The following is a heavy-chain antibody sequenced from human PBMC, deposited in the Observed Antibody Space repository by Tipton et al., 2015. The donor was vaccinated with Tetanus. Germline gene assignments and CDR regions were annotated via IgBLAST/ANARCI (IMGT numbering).Heavy chain of an antibody. D-gene: IGHD2-8*01. V-gene: IGHV4-59*11. CDR2: FYYSGNT. CDR1: GDSISNHY. Sequence: TLSLICAVSGDSISNHYWSWIRQPPGKRLEWIGYFYYSGNTNYNPSFNNRVTISVDTSKNQLSLTLSSVTTADTAVYYCARKLGNGWFDPWGQGILVTVSS. CDR3: ARKLGNGWFDP. J-gene: IGHJ5*02.